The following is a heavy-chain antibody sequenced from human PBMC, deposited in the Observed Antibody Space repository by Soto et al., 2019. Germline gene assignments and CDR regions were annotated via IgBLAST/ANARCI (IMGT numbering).Heavy chain of an antibody. CDR1: GGSISSGAYS. V-gene: IGHV4-30-2*01. Sequence: PSETLSLTGTVSGGSISSGAYSWSWIRLPPGKRLEWIGYIYHRGTSHYNASLKSRVTMSVDRSKNQFSLNLRSVTAADTAVYYCARTLDYGGSAGTNWFDPWGQGTLVTVS. CDR3: ARTLDYGGSAGTNWFDP. J-gene: IGHJ5*02. CDR2: IYHRGTS. D-gene: IGHD2-15*01.